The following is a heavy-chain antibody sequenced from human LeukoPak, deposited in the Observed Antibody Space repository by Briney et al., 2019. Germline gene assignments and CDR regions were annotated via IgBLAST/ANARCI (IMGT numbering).Heavy chain of an antibody. V-gene: IGHV4-59*01. D-gene: IGHD3-16*01. CDR1: GGAISSYY. CDR2: IYYSGST. J-gene: IGHJ3*02. Sequence: SSETLSLTCTVSGGAISSYYWSWIRQPPGKGLEWIGYIYYSGSTNYNPSLKSRVTISVDTSKNQFSLKLGSVTAADTAVYYCARYRGYSDYVWGSYRPDAFDIWGQGTMVTVSS. CDR3: ARYRGYSDYVWGSYRPDAFDI.